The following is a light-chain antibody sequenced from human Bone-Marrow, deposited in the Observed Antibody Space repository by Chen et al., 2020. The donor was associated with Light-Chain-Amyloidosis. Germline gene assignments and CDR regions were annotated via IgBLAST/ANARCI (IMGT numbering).Light chain of an antibody. Sequence: IVMTQSPLSLSVTPGESASISCTSSQSLLYSNGYTYLDWYLQRPGQSPQPLIYLGFNRTSGVPDRFSGTGAGTDFTLKISRVEAEDVGIYYCRQALQIPQYSFGPGTKLEI. J-gene: IGKJ2*01. CDR1: QSLLYSNGYTY. CDR3: RQALQIPQYS. V-gene: IGKV2-28*01. CDR2: LGF.